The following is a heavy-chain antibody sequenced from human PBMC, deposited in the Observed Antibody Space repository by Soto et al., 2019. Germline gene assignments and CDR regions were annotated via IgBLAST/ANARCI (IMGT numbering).Heavy chain of an antibody. Sequence: QVQFVQSGAEVKKPGASVKVSCESSGYTFTSYAVHWVRQAPGQRLEWMGWIHAGTGNTKYSQKFQGRVTFTRDTSASTAYMEVSRLRSEDTAVYFCARETGDRAFDYWGQGTLVTVSS. D-gene: IGHD7-27*01. CDR3: ARETGDRAFDY. CDR2: IHAGTGNT. V-gene: IGHV1-3*01. J-gene: IGHJ4*02. CDR1: GYTFTSYA.